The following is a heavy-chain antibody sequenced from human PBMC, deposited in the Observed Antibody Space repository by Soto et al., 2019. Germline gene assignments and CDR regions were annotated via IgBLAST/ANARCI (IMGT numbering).Heavy chain of an antibody. J-gene: IGHJ4*02. CDR3: ARAGGLGAVAVDY. CDR1: GGSISSGGYS. Sequence: QLQLQESGSGLGKPSQTLSLTCAVSGGSISSGGYSWSWIRQPPGKGLEWIGYIYHSGSTYYNPSLKSRVTIPVDRSKNQFSLKLSSVTAADTAVYYCARAGGLGAVAVDYWGQGTLVTVSS. CDR2: IYHSGST. V-gene: IGHV4-30-2*01. D-gene: IGHD6-19*01.